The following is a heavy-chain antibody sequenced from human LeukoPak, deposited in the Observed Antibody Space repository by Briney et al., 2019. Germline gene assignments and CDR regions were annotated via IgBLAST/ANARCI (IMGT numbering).Heavy chain of an antibody. CDR2: IIPILGIA. Sequence: SVKVSCKASGGTFSSYAISWVRQAPGQGLEWMGRIIPILGIANYAQKFQGRVTITADKSTSTAYMELSSLRSEDTAVYYCARDLWFGELLYYFDYWGQGTLATVSS. CDR3: ARDLWFGELLYYFDY. J-gene: IGHJ4*02. V-gene: IGHV1-69*04. D-gene: IGHD3-10*01. CDR1: GGTFSSYA.